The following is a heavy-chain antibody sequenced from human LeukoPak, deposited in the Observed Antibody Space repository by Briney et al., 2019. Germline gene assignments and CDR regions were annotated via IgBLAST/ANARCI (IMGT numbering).Heavy chain of an antibody. CDR2: IYSGGST. CDR3: AGGGIRWLLRWCIDV. J-gene: IGHJ6*02. D-gene: IGHD4-23*01. Sequence: PGGSLRLSCAVYGFTVSSNYMSWVRQAPGKGLEWGWVIYSGGSTYYAASVTGRFTISRDNSKNTLSLQMNSLRAADTAVYYCAGGGIRWLLRWCIDVWGQGTTLTLSS. CDR1: GFTVSSNY. V-gene: IGHV3-66*01.